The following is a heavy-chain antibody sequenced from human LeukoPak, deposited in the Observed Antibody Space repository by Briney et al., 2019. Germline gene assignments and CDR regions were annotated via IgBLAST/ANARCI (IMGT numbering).Heavy chain of an antibody. V-gene: IGHV5-51*01. CDR2: ISSGDCDT. CDR1: GYSFTNYC. CDR3: ARLGERDGYNYGKRLGY. Sequence: GGSLRISCAASGYSFTNYCIRWVRQVPGKGLEWMGVISSGDCDTCYTASFQGRVTISADNSNSTAYLQWSSLRASDTAMYYRARLGERDGYNYGKRLGYWGQGNL. D-gene: IGHD5-24*01. J-gene: IGHJ4*01.